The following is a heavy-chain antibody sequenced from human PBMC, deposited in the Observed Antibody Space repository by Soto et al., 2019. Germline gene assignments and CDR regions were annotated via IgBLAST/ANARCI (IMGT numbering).Heavy chain of an antibody. Sequence: ASVKVSCKASGYTFTSYGISWVRQAPGQGLEWMGWINPNSGNTNYAQKLQGRVTMTTDTSTSTAYMELRSLRSDDTAVYYCARDYHIAVAGTPNWFDPWGQGTLVTVSS. J-gene: IGHJ5*02. CDR2: INPNSGNT. CDR1: GYTFTSYG. V-gene: IGHV1-18*01. CDR3: ARDYHIAVAGTPNWFDP. D-gene: IGHD6-19*01.